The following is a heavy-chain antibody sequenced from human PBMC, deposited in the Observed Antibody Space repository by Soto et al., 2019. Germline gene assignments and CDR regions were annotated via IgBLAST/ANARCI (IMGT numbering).Heavy chain of an antibody. V-gene: IGHV4-34*01. Sequence: KASETLSLTCAVYGGSFSGYYWSWIRQPPGKGLEWIGEINHSGSTNYNPSLKSRVTISVDTSKNQFSLKLSSVTAADTAVYYCARGSDGSGSYSKRGHWFDPWGPGTLVTV. CDR2: INHSGST. CDR3: ARGSDGSGSYSKRGHWFDP. J-gene: IGHJ5*02. D-gene: IGHD3-10*01. CDR1: GGSFSGYY.